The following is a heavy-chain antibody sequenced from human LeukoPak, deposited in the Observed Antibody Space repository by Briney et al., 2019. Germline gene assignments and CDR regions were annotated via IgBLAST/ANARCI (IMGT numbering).Heavy chain of an antibody. CDR1: GGSISSSSYY. Sequence: PSETLSLTCTVSGGSISSSSYYWGWIRQPPGKGLEWIGSIYYSGSTYYNPSLKSRVTISVDTSKNQFSLKLSSVTAADTAVYYCARGRICSSSTSCYLAAAAAPRGRNNWFDPWGQGTLVTVSS. CDR3: ARGRICSSSTSCYLAAAAAPRGRNNWFDP. CDR2: IYYSGST. D-gene: IGHD2-2*01. J-gene: IGHJ5*02. V-gene: IGHV4-39*07.